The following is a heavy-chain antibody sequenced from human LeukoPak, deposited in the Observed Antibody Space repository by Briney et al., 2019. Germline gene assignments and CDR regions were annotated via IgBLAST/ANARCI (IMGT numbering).Heavy chain of an antibody. CDR1: GYSFTTYW. V-gene: IGHV5-51*01. CDR2: IYPGDSDT. J-gene: IGHJ4*02. CDR3: ARTGEDYDSSGYYWGYYFDY. D-gene: IGHD3-22*01. Sequence: GESLKISCKSSGYSFTTYWIAWVRQMPGKGLEWMGIIYPGDSDTRYSPSFQGQVTISADKSISTAYLQWSSLKASDTAMYYCARTGEDYDSSGYYWGYYFDYWGQGTLVTVSS.